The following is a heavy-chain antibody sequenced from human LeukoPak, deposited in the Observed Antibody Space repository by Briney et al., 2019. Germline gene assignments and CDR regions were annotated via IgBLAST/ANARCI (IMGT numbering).Heavy chain of an antibody. J-gene: IGHJ5*02. Sequence: GGSLRLSCAASGFTFSSYAMSWVRQAPGKGLEWVSAISGSGGRTYYADSVKGRFTISRDNSKNTLYLQMNSLRAEDTAVYYCAKMGAGTTSRWFDPWGQGTLVTVSS. V-gene: IGHV3-23*01. CDR2: ISGSGGRT. CDR1: GFTFSSYA. D-gene: IGHD1-7*01. CDR3: AKMGAGTTSRWFDP.